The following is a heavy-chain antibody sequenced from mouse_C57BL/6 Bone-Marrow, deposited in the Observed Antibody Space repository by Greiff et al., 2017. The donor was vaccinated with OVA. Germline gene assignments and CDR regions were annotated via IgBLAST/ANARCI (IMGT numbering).Heavy chain of an antibody. V-gene: IGHV1-76*01. CDR2: LYPGSGNI. D-gene: IGHD2-2*01. J-gene: IGHJ2*01. CDR1: GYTFTASY. CDR3: ARSERLRDYFDY. Sequence: QVQLKQSGAELVRPGASVKLSCKASGYTFTASYISWVKQRPGQGLAWIARLYPGSGNIYYHAKFKGKATLTAEKSSSTAYMQLSSRTSYDAAVYFCARSERLRDYFDYWGQGTTLTVSS.